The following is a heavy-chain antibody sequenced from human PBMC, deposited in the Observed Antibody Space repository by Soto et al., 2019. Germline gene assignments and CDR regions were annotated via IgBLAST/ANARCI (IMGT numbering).Heavy chain of an antibody. Sequence: ASVKVSCKASGYTFTSYYMHWVRQAPGQGLEWMGIINPSGGSTSYAQKFQGRVTMTRDTSTSTVYMELSSLRSEDTAVYYCARVIAARKEYYYSGMDVWGQGTTVTGSS. D-gene: IGHD6-6*01. CDR3: ARVIAARKEYYYSGMDV. V-gene: IGHV1-46*01. J-gene: IGHJ6*02. CDR1: GYTFTSYY. CDR2: INPSGGST.